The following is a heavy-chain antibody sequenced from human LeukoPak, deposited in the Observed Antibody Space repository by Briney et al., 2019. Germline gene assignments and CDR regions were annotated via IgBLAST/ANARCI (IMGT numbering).Heavy chain of an antibody. D-gene: IGHD5-18*01. CDR2: IYYSGST. CDR3: ARAGEPGVTAMVMGYFDY. CDR1: GGSISSYY. J-gene: IGHJ4*02. V-gene: IGHV4-59*01. Sequence: PSETLSLTCTVSGGSISSYYWSWIRQPPGKGLEWIGYIYYSGSTNYNPSLKSRVTISVDTSKNQFSLKLSSVTAADTAVYYCARAGEPGVTAMVMGYFDYWGQGTLVTVSS.